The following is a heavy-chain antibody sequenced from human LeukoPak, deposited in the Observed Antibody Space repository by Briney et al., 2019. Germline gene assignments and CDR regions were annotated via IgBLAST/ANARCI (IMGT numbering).Heavy chain of an antibody. CDR2: IHTSGDT. J-gene: IGHJ5*02. Sequence: GSLRPSCAASGLTRSHNYVSWVRQAPGKGLEWVSAIHTSGDTCYADSVKGRFTISRDTSKNTLYLQINSLRVEDTAVYYCIVFGDSNHWGQGTLVTVSS. V-gene: IGHV3-53*01. CDR1: GLTRSHNY. CDR3: IVFGDSNH. D-gene: IGHD4-17*01.